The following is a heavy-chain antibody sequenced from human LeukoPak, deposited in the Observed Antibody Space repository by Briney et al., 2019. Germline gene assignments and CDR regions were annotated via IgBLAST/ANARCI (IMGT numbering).Heavy chain of an antibody. V-gene: IGHV3-20*04. D-gene: IGHD1-14*01. CDR2: INWNGGST. CDR1: GFTFDDYG. Sequence: GGSLRLSCAASGFTFDDYGMSWVRQAPGKGLEWVSGINWNGGSTNYADSVKGRFTISRDNAKSSLYLQMNSLRAEDSALYYCARERSGIDAFDIWGQGTMVTVSS. CDR3: ARERSGIDAFDI. J-gene: IGHJ3*02.